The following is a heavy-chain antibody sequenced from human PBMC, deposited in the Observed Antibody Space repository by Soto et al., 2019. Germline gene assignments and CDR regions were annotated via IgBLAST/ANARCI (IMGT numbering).Heavy chain of an antibody. Sequence: DVQLLESGGGLVQPGKSLRLSCAASEFSFIFYAMSWVRQVPGKRLEWVSSISDSGGRTFYAESVEGRFTISRDDSTSTLFLQMNSLRAEDTAIYYCTKGGVRFLEWLGDVWGQGTTVTVSS. CDR2: ISDSGGRT. J-gene: IGHJ6*02. D-gene: IGHD3-3*01. V-gene: IGHV3-23*01. CDR1: EFSFIFYA. CDR3: TKGGVRFLEWLGDV.